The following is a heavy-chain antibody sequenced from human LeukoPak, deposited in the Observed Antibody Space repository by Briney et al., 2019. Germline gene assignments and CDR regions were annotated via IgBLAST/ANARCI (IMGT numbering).Heavy chain of an antibody. D-gene: IGHD6-19*01. Sequence: SETLSLTCTVSGGSISSSYWSWVRRPPGKGLEWIGYIDNSGSTNYNPSLKSRATISLDTPKSQFSLKLSSVTAADTAVYYCARAPLYSGGSGWSIYYFYAMDVWGQGTTVTVSS. J-gene: IGHJ6*02. CDR1: GGSISSSY. V-gene: IGHV4-59*01. CDR2: IDNSGST. CDR3: ARAPLYSGGSGWSIYYFYAMDV.